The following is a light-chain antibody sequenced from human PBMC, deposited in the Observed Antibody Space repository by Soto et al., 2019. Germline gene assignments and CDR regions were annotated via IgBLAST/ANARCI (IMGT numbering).Light chain of an antibody. Sequence: QSVLTQPPSVSGAPGQRVTISCTGSSSNIGAGYDVHWYQQLPGTAPKLLIYGNSNRPSGVPDRFSGSKSGTSASLAITGLQAEEEADYSCQSYDSSLSGLWVFGGGTQLTVL. V-gene: IGLV1-40*01. J-gene: IGLJ3*02. CDR1: SSNIGAGYD. CDR2: GNS. CDR3: QSYDSSLSGLWV.